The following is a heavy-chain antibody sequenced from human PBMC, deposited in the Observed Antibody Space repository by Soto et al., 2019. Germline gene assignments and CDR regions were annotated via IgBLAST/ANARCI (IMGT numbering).Heavy chain of an antibody. CDR1: GASISRDH. CDR3: ATYFPGAGGRGH. J-gene: IGHJ4*02. CDR2: DYSGST. Sequence: QVQLQESGPELVKASETLSLTCSVSGASISRDHWNWIRQPPGKGLEWIGDYSGSTNSNPSRKIRLTLAVDTSKKQFSLTLKSVAAADTAVYFCATYFPGAGGRGHWGQGTLVTVSS. D-gene: IGHD2-21*01. V-gene: IGHV4-59*08.